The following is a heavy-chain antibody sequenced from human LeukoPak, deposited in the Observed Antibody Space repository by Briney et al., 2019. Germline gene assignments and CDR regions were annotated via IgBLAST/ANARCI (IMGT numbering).Heavy chain of an antibody. CDR1: GFTFSSYG. V-gene: IGHV3-33*01. CDR3: FRGEGDSWAYYYGMDV. Sequence: PGGSLRLSCAASGFTFSSYGMHWVRQAPGKGLEWVAVIWYDGSNKYYADSVKGRFTISRDNSKNTLYLQMNSLRAEDTAVYYCFRGEGDSWAYYYGMDVWGQGTTVTVSS. CDR2: IWYDGSNK. D-gene: IGHD3-10*01. J-gene: IGHJ6*02.